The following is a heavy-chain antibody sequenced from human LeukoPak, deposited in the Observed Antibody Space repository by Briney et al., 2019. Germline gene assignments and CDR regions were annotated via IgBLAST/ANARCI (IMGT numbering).Heavy chain of an antibody. D-gene: IGHD1-26*01. CDR2: ISYDGSNK. Sequence: GGSLRLSCAASGFTFSSYGMHWVRQAPGKGLEWVAVISYDGSNKYYADSVKGRFTISRDNSKNTLYLQMNSLRAEDTAVYYCATNSGSYFYYWDQGTLVTVSS. CDR1: GFTFSSYG. CDR3: ATNSGSYFYY. V-gene: IGHV3-30*03. J-gene: IGHJ4*02.